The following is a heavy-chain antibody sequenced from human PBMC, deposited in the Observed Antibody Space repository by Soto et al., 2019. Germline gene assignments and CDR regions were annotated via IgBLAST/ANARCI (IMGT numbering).Heavy chain of an antibody. CDR1: GFTFSNAW. Sequence: EVQLVESGGGLVKPGGSLRLSCAASGFTFSNAWMSWVRQAPGKGLEWVGRIKSKTDGGTTDYAAPVKGRFTISRDDSHNMLYLQRDSLKSVNTAVYYCTPDRSLMLLDNWGQGPLVTVSS. CDR2: IKSKTDGGTT. J-gene: IGHJ1*01. D-gene: IGHD2-15*01. V-gene: IGHV3-15*05. CDR3: TPDRSLMLLDN.